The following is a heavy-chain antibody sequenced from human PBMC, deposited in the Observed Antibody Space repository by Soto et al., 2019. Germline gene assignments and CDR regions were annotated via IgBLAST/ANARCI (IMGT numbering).Heavy chain of an antibody. CDR3: ARHGFYGDYESNYFDP. D-gene: IGHD4-17*01. Sequence: GESLKISCKASGYNFATYWIAWVRQMPGKGLEYMGIIYPGDSDARYSPSFQGQVTFSADKSISTAYLQWSSLTASDTAIYYCARHGFYGDYESNYFDPWGQGTLVTVSS. CDR2: IYPGDSDA. V-gene: IGHV5-51*01. J-gene: IGHJ5*02. CDR1: GYNFATYW.